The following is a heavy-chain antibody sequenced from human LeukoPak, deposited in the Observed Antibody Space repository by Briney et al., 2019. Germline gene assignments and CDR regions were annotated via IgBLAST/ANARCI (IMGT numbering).Heavy chain of an antibody. J-gene: IGHJ5*02. CDR2: IYTSGRT. CDR3: AREGAVAEYNWFDP. CDR1: GGSISSGSYY. Sequence: SETLSLTCTVSGGSISSGSYYWSWIRQPARKGLEWIGRIYTSGRTNYNPSLKRRVTMSVDTSKNQFSLKLSSVTGADTAVYYCAREGAVAEYNWFDPWGQGTLVTVSS. V-gene: IGHV4-61*02. D-gene: IGHD6-19*01.